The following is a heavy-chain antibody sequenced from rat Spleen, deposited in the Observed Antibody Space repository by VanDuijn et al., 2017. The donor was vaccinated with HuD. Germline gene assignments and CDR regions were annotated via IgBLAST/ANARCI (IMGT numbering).Heavy chain of an antibody. D-gene: IGHD4-1*01. CDR3: TTYGGLRNWFAY. CDR2: IINTGGST. CDR1: GFTFNNYW. V-gene: IGHV5-31*01. J-gene: IGHJ3*01. Sequence: EVQLVESGGGLVQPGRSLRLSCVASGFTFNNYWMTWIRQAPGKGLEWVASIINTGGSTYYPDSVKGRFTISRDNAKSTLYLQMDSLRSEDTATYYGTTYGGLRNWFAYWGQGTLVTVSS.